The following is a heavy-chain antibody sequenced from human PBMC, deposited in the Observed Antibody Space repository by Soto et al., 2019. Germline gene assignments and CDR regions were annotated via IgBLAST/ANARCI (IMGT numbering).Heavy chain of an antibody. D-gene: IGHD3-16*01. Sequence: QVQLVESGGGVVXXXXSLRLSCXASGFTFSTSALHWVRQAPGKGLEWVALISFDGSHKYYADSVKGRFTISRDNSNNTLYLQMDSLRAEDTAVYYCARASPEGPYFDYWGQGTQVTVSS. V-gene: IGHV3-30-3*01. CDR3: ARASPEGPYFDY. CDR1: GFTFSTSA. CDR2: ISFDGSHK. J-gene: IGHJ4*02.